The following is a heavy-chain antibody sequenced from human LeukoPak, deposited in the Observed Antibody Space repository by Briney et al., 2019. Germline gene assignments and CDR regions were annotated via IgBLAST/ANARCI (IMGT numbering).Heavy chain of an antibody. Sequence: ASVKVSCKASGYTFTGYYMHWVRQAPGQGLEWMGGIIPIFGTANYAQRFQGRVTITADKSTSTAYMELSSLRSEDTAVYYCAKWRDSSRPFGYWGQGTLVTVSS. CDR1: GYTFTGYY. CDR3: AKWRDSSRPFGY. J-gene: IGHJ4*02. CDR2: IIPIFGTA. V-gene: IGHV1-69*06. D-gene: IGHD6-13*01.